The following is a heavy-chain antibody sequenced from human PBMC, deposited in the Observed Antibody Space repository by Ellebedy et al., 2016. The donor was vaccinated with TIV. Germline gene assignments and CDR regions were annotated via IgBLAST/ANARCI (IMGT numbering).Heavy chain of an antibody. CDR3: ARRGNYLGDAFDI. Sequence: GGSLRLXXAASGFTFSYYSMNWVRQTAGKGLEWISYIVGTGTTTYYADSVKGRFTISRDNSKNSLFLQMNSLRDDDTAVYYCARRGNYLGDAFDIWGQGAMVIVSS. D-gene: IGHD1-26*01. J-gene: IGHJ3*02. CDR1: GFTFSYYS. V-gene: IGHV3-48*02. CDR2: IVGTGTTT.